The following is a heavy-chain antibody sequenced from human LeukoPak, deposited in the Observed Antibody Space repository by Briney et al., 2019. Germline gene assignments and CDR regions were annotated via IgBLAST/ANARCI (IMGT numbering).Heavy chain of an antibody. CDR1: GYTFNGYY. CDR3: ARDPSNIYYFDY. CDR2: INSNSGGT. Sequence: ASVKVSCKASGYTFNGYYMHWVRQAPGQGPEWMGWINSNSGGTNYAQKFQGRVTMTRDTSISTAYMELSRLRSDDTAVYYCARDPSNIYYFDYWGQGTLVTVSS. V-gene: IGHV1-2*02. J-gene: IGHJ4*02. D-gene: IGHD2/OR15-2a*01.